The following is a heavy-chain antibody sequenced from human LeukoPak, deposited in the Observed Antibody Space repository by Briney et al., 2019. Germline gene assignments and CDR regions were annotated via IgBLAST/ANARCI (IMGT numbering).Heavy chain of an antibody. CDR2: IDSDGSST. J-gene: IGHJ4*02. V-gene: IGHV3-74*01. CDR1: GFTFTGHS. CDR3: AREWGSYSYGY. Sequence: PGGSLRLSCVASGFTFTGHSMHWVRQAPGKGLVWVSRIDSDGSSTGYADSVKGRFTISRDNAKNTLYLQMNSLRAEDTAVYYCAREWGSYSYGYWGQGTLVTVSS. D-gene: IGHD1-26*01.